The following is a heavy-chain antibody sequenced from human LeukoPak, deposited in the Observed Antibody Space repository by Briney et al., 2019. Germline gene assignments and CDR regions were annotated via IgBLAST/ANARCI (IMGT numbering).Heavy chain of an antibody. Sequence: GGSLRLSCAASGFSFSSYSMNWVSQAPGKGLEWVSYISGSGNAKHYTDSVKGRFTISRDNAKNALYLRMNSLRAEDTAVYFCARDYLYAFDYWGQGTLVTVSS. V-gene: IGHV3-48*01. CDR3: ARDYLYAFDY. D-gene: IGHD2-2*01. J-gene: IGHJ4*02. CDR1: GFSFSSYS. CDR2: ISGSGNAK.